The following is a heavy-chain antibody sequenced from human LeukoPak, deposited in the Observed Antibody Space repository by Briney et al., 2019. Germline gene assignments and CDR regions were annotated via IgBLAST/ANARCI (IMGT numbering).Heavy chain of an antibody. J-gene: IGHJ6*03. CDR1: GGSISSSDSYY. D-gene: IGHD3-16*01. V-gene: IGHV4-39*01. CDR3: ARHMNYFYYYMDV. Sequence: SETLSLTCTASGGSISSSDSYYWGWIRQPPGKGLEWLGSVHYSASTYYNPSLKSRVTISVDTSKNQFSLKLSSVTAADTAVYYCARHMNYFYYYMDVWGNGTTVTVSS. CDR2: VHYSAST.